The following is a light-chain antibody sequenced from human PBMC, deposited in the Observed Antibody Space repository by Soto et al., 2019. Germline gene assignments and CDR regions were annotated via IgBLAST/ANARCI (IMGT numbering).Light chain of an antibody. CDR2: GNS. CDR3: QSYDSSLSVV. J-gene: IGLJ2*01. V-gene: IGLV1-40*01. CDR1: SSNIGAGYN. Sequence: QSVLTQPPSVSGAPGQRVTISCTGSSSNIGAGYNVHWYQQLPGTAPKILIYGNSNRPSGVPDRFSGSKSGTSASLAITGLRAEDEADYYCQSYDSSLSVVFGGGTQLTVL.